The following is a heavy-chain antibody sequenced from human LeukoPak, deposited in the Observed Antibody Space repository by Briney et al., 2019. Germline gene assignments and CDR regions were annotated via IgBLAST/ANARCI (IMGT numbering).Heavy chain of an antibody. CDR1: GYTFTSYD. Sequence: ASVKVSCKASGYTFTSYDIDWVRQATGQGLEWMGWMNPNSGNTGYAQKFQGRVTITRNTSISTAYMELSSLRSEDTAVYYCARGHPMIGLSNWGQGTLVTVSS. J-gene: IGHJ4*02. V-gene: IGHV1-8*03. CDR3: ARGHPMIGLSN. CDR2: MNPNSGNT. D-gene: IGHD3-22*01.